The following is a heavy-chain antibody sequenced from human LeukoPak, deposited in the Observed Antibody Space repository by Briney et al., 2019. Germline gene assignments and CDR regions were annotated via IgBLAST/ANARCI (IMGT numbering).Heavy chain of an antibody. Sequence: SETLSLTCTVSGGSISSSSYYWGWIRQPPGKGLEWIGSIYYSGSTNYNPSLKSRVTISVDTSKNQFSLKLSSVTAADTAVYYCARGAYDFWSGYYPFAYYYYYMDVWGKGTTVTVSS. D-gene: IGHD3-3*01. CDR1: GGSISSSSYY. CDR3: ARGAYDFWSGYYPFAYYYYYMDV. J-gene: IGHJ6*03. CDR2: IYYSGST. V-gene: IGHV4-39*07.